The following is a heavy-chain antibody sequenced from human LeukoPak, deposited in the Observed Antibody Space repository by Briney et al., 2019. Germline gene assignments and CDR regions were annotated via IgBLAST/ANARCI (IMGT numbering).Heavy chain of an antibody. CDR2: ISGSGGST. J-gene: IGHJ4*02. CDR3: AKSADDYDILTGYDY. Sequence: GGSLRLSCAASGFTFSSYAMSWVRQAPGKGLEWVSAISGSGGSTYYADSVKGRFTISRDNPKNTLYLQMNSLRAEDTAVYYCAKSADDYDILTGYDYWGQGTLVTVSS. CDR1: GFTFSSYA. V-gene: IGHV3-23*01. D-gene: IGHD3-9*01.